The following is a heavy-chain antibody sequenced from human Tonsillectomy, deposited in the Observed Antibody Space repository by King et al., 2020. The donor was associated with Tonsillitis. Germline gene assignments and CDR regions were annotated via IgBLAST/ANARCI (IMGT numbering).Heavy chain of an antibody. CDR2: ISYDGSNK. D-gene: IGHD5-18*01. J-gene: IGHJ6*02. CDR1: GFTFSSYA. CDR3: VRDRIVDTAMVLYYYYYGMDV. V-gene: IGHV3-30-3*01. Sequence: VQLVESGGGVVQPGRSLRLSCAASGFTFSSYAMHWVRQAPGKGLEWVAVISYDGSNKYYADSVKGRFTISRDNSKNTLYLQMNSLRAEDTAVYYCVRDRIVDTAMVLYYYYYGMDVWGQGTTVTVSS.